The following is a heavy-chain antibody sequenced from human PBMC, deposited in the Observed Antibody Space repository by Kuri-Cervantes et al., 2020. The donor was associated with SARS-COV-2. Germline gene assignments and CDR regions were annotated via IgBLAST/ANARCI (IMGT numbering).Heavy chain of an antibody. Sequence: ASVKVSCKGSGYTLTELSMHWVRPAPGKGLEWMGWINPNSGGTNYAQKFQGRVTMTRDTSISTAYMELSRLRSDDTDVYYCSRRGEEYCSGGSCYSLDYWGQGTLVTVSS. J-gene: IGHJ4*02. D-gene: IGHD2-15*01. CDR1: GYTLTELS. CDR3: SRRGEEYCSGGSCYSLDY. V-gene: IGHV1-2*02. CDR2: INPNSGGT.